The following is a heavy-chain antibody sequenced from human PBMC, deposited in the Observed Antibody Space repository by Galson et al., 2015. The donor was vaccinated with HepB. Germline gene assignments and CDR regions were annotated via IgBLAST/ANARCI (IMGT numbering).Heavy chain of an antibody. D-gene: IGHD4-17*01. Sequence: SVKVSCKASGGTFSSYAISWVRQAPGQGLEWMGGIIPIFGTANYAQKFQGRVTITADKSTSTAYMELSSLRSEDTAVYYCAREGTVTTAHYYYGMDVWGQGTTVTVSS. J-gene: IGHJ6*02. CDR2: IIPIFGTA. CDR1: GGTFSSYA. CDR3: AREGTVTTAHYYYGMDV. V-gene: IGHV1-69*06.